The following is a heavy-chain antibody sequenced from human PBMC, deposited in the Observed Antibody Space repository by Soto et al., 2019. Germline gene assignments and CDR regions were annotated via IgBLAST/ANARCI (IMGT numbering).Heavy chain of an antibody. CDR2: YSAYNGNT. D-gene: IGHD3-22*01. CDR1: GYSFTSCG. V-gene: IGHV1-18*01. J-gene: IGHJ4*02. CDR3: SRVYPREGDYDNTSGYGY. Sequence: ASVKVSCKASGYSFTSCGISWVRQAPGPGREGTGWYSAYNGNTNYAQKLQGRDTMTTDTSTSPAYMDLKILSSDGTAEGYCSRVYPREGDYDNTSGYGYWGQGTRATSPQ.